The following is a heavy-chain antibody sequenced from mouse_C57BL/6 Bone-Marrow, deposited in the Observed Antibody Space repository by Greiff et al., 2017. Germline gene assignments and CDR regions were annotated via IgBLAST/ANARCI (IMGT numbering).Heavy chain of an antibody. CDR2: IDPSDSYT. J-gene: IGHJ2*01. CDR3: AREAPYSYGSRGDY. Sequence: QVQLQQPGAELVRPGTSVKLSCKASGYTFTSYWMQWVKQRPGQGLEWIGVIDPSDSYTNYNQKFKGKATLTVDTSSSTAYMQLSILTSEHSAVYYCAREAPYSYGSRGDYWGQGTTLTVSS. CDR1: GYTFTSYW. V-gene: IGHV1-59*01. D-gene: IGHD1-1*01.